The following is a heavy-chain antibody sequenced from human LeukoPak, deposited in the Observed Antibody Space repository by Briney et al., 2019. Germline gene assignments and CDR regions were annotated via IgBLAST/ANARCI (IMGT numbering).Heavy chain of an antibody. D-gene: IGHD2-2*01. CDR1: GGSISSYY. V-gene: IGHV4-4*07. CDR3: ARGVIVVVPAAADYYYYYMDV. J-gene: IGHJ6*03. CDR2: IYTSGST. Sequence: SETLSLTCTVSGGSISSYYWSWIRQLAGKGLEWIGRIYTSGSTNYNPSLKSRVTMSVDTSKNQFSLKLSSVTAADTAVYYCARGVIVVVPAAADYYYYYMDVWGKGTTVTVSS.